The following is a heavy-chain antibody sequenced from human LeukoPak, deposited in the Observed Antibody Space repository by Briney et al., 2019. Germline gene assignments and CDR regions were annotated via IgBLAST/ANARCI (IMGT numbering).Heavy chain of an antibody. J-gene: IGHJ5*02. CDR3: QYSSSSESNWFDP. D-gene: IGHD6-6*01. CDR1: GGSFSGYY. V-gene: IGHV4-34*01. CDR2: INHSGST. Sequence: SETLSLTCAVYGGSFSGYYWSWIRQPPGKGLEWIGEINHSGSTNYNPSLKSRVTISVDTSTNQFALKLSSVTAADTAVYYCQYSSSSESNWFDPWGQGTLVTVSS.